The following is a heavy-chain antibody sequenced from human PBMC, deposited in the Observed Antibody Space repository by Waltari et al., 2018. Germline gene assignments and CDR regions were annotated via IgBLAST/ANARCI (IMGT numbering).Heavy chain of an antibody. J-gene: IGHJ4*02. V-gene: IGHV3-48*01. Sequence: EVQLVESGGGLVQPGGSLRLSCAASGFTFSSYWMHWVRQAPGKGLVWVSYISSSSSTIYYADSVKGRFTISRDNAKNSLYLQMNSLRAEDTAVYYCAREGAAGEIDYWGQGTLVTVSS. CDR3: AREGAAGEIDY. D-gene: IGHD6-13*01. CDR1: GFTFSSYW. CDR2: ISSSSSTI.